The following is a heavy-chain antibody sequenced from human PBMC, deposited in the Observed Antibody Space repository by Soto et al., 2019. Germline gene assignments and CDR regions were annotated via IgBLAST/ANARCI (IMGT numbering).Heavy chain of an antibody. CDR2: IYYSGST. D-gene: IGHD1-26*01. CDR3: ARFRPSGSYLDY. V-gene: IGHV4-59*08. J-gene: IGHJ4*02. CDR1: GGSISSYY. Sequence: PSETLSLTCTVSGGSISSYYWSWIRQPPGKGLEWIGYIYYSGSTNYNPSLKSRVTISVDTSKNQFSLKLSSVTAADTAVYYCARFRPSGSYLDYWGQGTLVTVSS.